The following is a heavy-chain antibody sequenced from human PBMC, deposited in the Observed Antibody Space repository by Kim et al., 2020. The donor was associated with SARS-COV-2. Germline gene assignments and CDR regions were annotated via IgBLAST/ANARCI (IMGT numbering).Heavy chain of an antibody. D-gene: IGHD6-19*01. J-gene: IGHJ5*02. V-gene: IGHV4-59*08. Sequence: ETLSLTCSVSGGSMSRYYWSWIRQPPGKGLEWIGYVHDSGMTDYNRSLKSRVTISVDRSKNEFSLNLSSVTAADTAVYYCARHEYASGWGNWFDPWGQGTLVTVSS. CDR2: VHDSGMT. CDR1: GGSMSRYY. CDR3: ARHEYASGWGNWFDP.